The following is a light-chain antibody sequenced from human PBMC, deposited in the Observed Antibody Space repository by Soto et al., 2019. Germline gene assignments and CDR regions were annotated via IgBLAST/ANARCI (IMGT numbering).Light chain of an antibody. CDR2: AAS. CDR1: QGLSSY. CDR3: QQLNSYPRT. V-gene: IGKV1-9*01. J-gene: IGKJ1*01. Sequence: DIQLTQSPSFLSASVGDRVTITCRASQGLSSYLAWYQQKPGKAPKLLIDAASTLQSGVPSRFSGSGSGKEFTLTISSLQPEDFATYCCQQLNSYPRTFGQGTKVDI.